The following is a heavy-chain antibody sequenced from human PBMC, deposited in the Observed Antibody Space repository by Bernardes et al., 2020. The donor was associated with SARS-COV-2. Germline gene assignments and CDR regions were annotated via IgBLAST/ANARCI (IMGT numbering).Heavy chain of an antibody. V-gene: IGHV3-7*03. CDR2: IHPDGSET. CDR1: GVTFGGHW. CDR3: LRDEDY. Sequence: GGSLRLSCEVSGVTFGGHWMRWIRQSPGKGLEWVANIHPDGSETYYVDSVKGRFTISRDNTKNSLYLQMNSLRAEDTAVYICLRDEDYWGQGTLVTVSS. J-gene: IGHJ4*02.